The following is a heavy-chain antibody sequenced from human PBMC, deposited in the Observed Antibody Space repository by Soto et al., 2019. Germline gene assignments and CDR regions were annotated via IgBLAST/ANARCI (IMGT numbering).Heavy chain of an antibody. Sequence: PSETLSLTCTVSGGSISSSSYHWGWIRQPPGKGLEWIGSIYYSGSTYYNPSLKSRVTISVDTSKNQFSLKLSSVTAADTAVYYCARQYYDILTGYDGYYFDYWGQGTLVTVSS. D-gene: IGHD3-9*01. J-gene: IGHJ4*02. CDR2: IYYSGST. CDR3: ARQYYDILTGYDGYYFDY. V-gene: IGHV4-39*01. CDR1: GGSISSSSYH.